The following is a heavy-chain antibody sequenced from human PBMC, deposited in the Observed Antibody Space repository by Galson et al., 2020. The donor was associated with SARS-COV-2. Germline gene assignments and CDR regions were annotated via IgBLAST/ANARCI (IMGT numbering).Heavy chain of an antibody. CDR3: ATKGVASGWSPYDN. Sequence: GSLRLSCAASGFTFSNYWMHWVRQAPGEGLVWVSRIDMDGSNTYYVDSVKGRFTVSRDNAKNTLYLQMNSLRADDTAVYYCATKGVASGWSPYDNWGQGTLVTVSS. D-gene: IGHD6-13*01. CDR1: GFTFSNYW. V-gene: IGHV3-74*01. J-gene: IGHJ4*02. CDR2: IDMDGSNT.